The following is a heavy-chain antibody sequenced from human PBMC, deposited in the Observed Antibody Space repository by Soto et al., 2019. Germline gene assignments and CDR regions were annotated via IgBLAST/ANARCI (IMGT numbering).Heavy chain of an antibody. CDR2: ISYDGSNK. CDR3: ARDSPFSSPDPILTGAPDY. CDR1: GFTFSSYW. V-gene: IGHV3-30-3*01. D-gene: IGHD3-9*01. Sequence: PGGSLRLSCAASGFTFSSYWMSWVRQAPGKGLEWVAVISYDGSNKYYADSVKGRFTISRDNSKNTLYLQMNSLRAEDTAVYYCARDSPFSSPDPILTGAPDYWGPGTLVTVSS. J-gene: IGHJ4*02.